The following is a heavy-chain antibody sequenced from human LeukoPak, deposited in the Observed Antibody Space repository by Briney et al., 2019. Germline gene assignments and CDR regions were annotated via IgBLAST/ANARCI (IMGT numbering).Heavy chain of an antibody. CDR3: ATLDDSSGSD. Sequence: GGSLRLXCSASGFTCCGYWMRWVRQAPGKGLEWVANINLDGSVKHYVDSAKGRFTISRDNATNSLYLQMNYLRAEDTALYYCATLDDSSGSDWGQGTLVTVSS. CDR2: INLDGSVK. CDR1: GFTCCGYW. J-gene: IGHJ4*02. D-gene: IGHD3-22*01. V-gene: IGHV3-7*01.